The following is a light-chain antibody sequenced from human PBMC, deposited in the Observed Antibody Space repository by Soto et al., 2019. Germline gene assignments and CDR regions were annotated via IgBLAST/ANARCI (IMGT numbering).Light chain of an antibody. Sequence: QSVLTQPASVSGSPGQSIAISCTGSSSDVGSYDLVSWYQQHPGKAPKVIIYEVSKRPSGVSNRFSGSKSGNTASLTISGLQAEDEADYSCCSYAGTMLFGGGTKLTVL. V-gene: IGLV2-23*02. J-gene: IGLJ2*01. CDR2: EVS. CDR1: SSDVGSYDL. CDR3: CSYAGTML.